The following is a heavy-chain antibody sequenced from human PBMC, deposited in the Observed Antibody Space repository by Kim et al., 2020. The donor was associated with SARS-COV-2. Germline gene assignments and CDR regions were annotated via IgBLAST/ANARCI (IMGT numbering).Heavy chain of an antibody. J-gene: IGHJ6*03. Sequence: SETLSLTCTVSGGSISSYYWSWIRQPPGKGLEWIGYIYYSGSTRSTNYNSSLQSRVAISVDTSKNQFSLKLSSVTAADTAVYYCAKATTGHYYYMDVWDKGTTVTVSS. CDR1: GGSISSYY. CDR2: IYYSGSTRST. CDR3: AKATTGHYYYMDV. V-gene: IGHV4-59*08. D-gene: IGHD4-17*01.